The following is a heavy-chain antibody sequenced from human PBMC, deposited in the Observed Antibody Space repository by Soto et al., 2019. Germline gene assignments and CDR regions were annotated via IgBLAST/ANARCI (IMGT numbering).Heavy chain of an antibody. J-gene: IGHJ6*02. CDR1: GGTFSSYA. CDR2: IIPIFGTA. V-gene: IGHV1-69*13. D-gene: IGHD2-15*01. Sequence: SVKVSCKASGGTFSSYAISWVRQAPGQGLEWMGGIIPIFGTANYAQKFQGRVTITADESTSTAYMELSSLRSEDTAVYYCAREGRVAAERNYYYGMDVWGQGTTVTVYS. CDR3: AREGRVAAERNYYYGMDV.